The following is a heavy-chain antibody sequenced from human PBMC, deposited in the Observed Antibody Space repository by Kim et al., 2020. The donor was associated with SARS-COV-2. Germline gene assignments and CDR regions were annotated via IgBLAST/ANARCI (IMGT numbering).Heavy chain of an antibody. J-gene: IGHJ4*02. Sequence: GGSLRLSCASSGFTFSSYCMHWVRQAPGKGLVWVAVIWYDGSNKYYADSVKGRFTISRDNSKNTLYLQMNSLRAEDTAVYYCARDSGAYCGGDCYLSHYWGQGTLDTV. V-gene: IGHV3-33*01. CDR1: GFTFSSYC. CDR2: IWYDGSNK. D-gene: IGHD2-21*02. CDR3: ARDSGAYCGGDCYLSHY.